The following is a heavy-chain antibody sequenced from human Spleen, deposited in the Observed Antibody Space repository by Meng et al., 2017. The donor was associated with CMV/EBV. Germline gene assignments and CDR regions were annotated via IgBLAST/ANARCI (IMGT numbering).Heavy chain of an antibody. Sequence: CKASGYTFINYYIHWVRQAPGQGLEWMGIISPSGGSTSYAQKFQGRVTMTRDTSTSTVYMDLSSLRSEDTAVYYCARGLTTMAIDYWGQGTLVTVSS. D-gene: IGHD5-18*01. CDR1: GYTFINYY. CDR2: ISPSGGST. V-gene: IGHV1-46*01. J-gene: IGHJ4*02. CDR3: ARGLTTMAIDY.